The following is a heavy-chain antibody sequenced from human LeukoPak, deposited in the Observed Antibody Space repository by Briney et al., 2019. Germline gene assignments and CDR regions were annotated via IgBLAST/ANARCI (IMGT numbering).Heavy chain of an antibody. CDR1: GFTFSSYG. D-gene: IGHD3-22*01. CDR3: ARDYGSDRSGYPVDY. Sequence: PGGSLRLSCAASGFTFSSYGMHWVRQAPGKGLEWVAVIWYDGSNKYYADSVKGRFTISRDNSKNTLYLQMNSLRAEDTAVYYCARDYGSDRSGYPVDYWGQGTLVTVSS. J-gene: IGHJ4*02. V-gene: IGHV3-33*01. CDR2: IWYDGSNK.